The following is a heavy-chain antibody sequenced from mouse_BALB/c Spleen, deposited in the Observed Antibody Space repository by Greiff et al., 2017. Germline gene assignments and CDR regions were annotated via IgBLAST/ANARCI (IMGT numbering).Heavy chain of an antibody. CDR3: NALITTNWYFDV. Sequence: VQLQQSGAELVKPGASVKLSCTASGFNIKDTYMHWVKQRPEQGLEWIGRIDPANGNTKYDPKFQGKATMTADTSSNTAYLQLSSLTSEDTAVYYCNALITTNWYFDVWGAGTTVTVSS. V-gene: IGHV14-3*02. J-gene: IGHJ1*01. CDR1: GFNIKDTY. CDR2: IDPANGNT. D-gene: IGHD1-1*01.